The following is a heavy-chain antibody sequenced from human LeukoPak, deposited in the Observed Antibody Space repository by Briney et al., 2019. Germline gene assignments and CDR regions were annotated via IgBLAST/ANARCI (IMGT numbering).Heavy chain of an antibody. J-gene: IGHJ6*02. CDR2: IRYDGSNK. CDR1: GFTFRNYG. D-gene: IGHD2/OR15-2a*01. Sequence: GGSLRLSCAASGFTFRNYGMHWVRQAPGKGLEWVAFIRYDGSNKYYADSVKGRFTISRDNSKNTLYLQMNSLRAEDTAVYYCAKDLYPDYFNYGMDVWGQGTTVTVSS. V-gene: IGHV3-30*02. CDR3: AKDLYPDYFNYGMDV.